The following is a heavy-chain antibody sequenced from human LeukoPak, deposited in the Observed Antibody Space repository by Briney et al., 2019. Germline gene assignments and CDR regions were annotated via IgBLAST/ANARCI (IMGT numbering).Heavy chain of an antibody. CDR2: IYYSGVT. J-gene: IGHJ4*02. Sequence: PETLSLTCTVSGGSIGSHYWSWLRQPPGKGPEWIGYIYYSGVTNYNPSLKSRVTMSLDTSKKQFSLKLSSVTAADTGVYYCARDGVAPASYYFDHWGQGILVTVSS. CDR3: ARDGVAPASYYFDH. V-gene: IGHV4-59*11. CDR1: GGSIGSHY. D-gene: IGHD3-3*01.